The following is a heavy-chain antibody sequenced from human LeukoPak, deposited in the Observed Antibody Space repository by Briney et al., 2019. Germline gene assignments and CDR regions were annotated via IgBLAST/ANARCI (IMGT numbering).Heavy chain of an antibody. CDR1: GYTFTSYY. CDR3: ARLDYDILTGYSELPYYYGMDV. J-gene: IGHJ6*02. CDR2: INPSGGST. D-gene: IGHD3-9*01. V-gene: IGHV1-46*01. Sequence: ASVKVSCEASGYTFTSYYMHWVRQAPGQGLEWMGIINPSGGSTSYAQKFQGRVTMTRDTSTSTVYMELSSLRSEDTAVYYCARLDYDILTGYSELPYYYGMDVWGQGTTVTVSS.